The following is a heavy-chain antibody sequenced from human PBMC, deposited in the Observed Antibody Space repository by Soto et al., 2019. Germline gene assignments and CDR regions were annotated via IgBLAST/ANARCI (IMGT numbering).Heavy chain of an antibody. V-gene: IGHV3-64D*08. Sequence: GGSLRLSCSASGFTFSSYAMHWVHQAPGKGLEYVSAISSKGGSTYYADSVKGRFTISRDNSKNTLYLQMSSLRAEDTAVYYGVKGLNPPYYYDSSGSAPDYWGQGTLVTVSS. J-gene: IGHJ4*02. CDR1: GFTFSSYA. D-gene: IGHD3-22*01. CDR2: ISSKGGST. CDR3: VKGLNPPYYYDSSGSAPDY.